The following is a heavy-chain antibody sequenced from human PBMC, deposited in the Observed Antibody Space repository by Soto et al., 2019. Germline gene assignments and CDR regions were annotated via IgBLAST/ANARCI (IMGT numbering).Heavy chain of an antibody. CDR3: ARCPYGSGSYYNDP. Sequence: QVQLVQSGAEVKKPGASVKVSCKASGYTFTGYYMHWARQAPGQGLEWMGWINPNSGGTNYAQKFQGWVTMTRDTSISTAYMELSRLRSDDTAVYDCARCPYGSGSYYNDPWGQGPLVTFSS. D-gene: IGHD3-10*01. V-gene: IGHV1-2*04. CDR2: INPNSGGT. J-gene: IGHJ5*02. CDR1: GYTFTGYY.